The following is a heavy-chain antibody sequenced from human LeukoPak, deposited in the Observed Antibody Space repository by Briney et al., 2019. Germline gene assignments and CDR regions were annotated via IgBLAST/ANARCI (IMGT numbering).Heavy chain of an antibody. Sequence: ASVKVSCKASGYTFTSYGISWVRQAPGQGLEWMGWISAYNGNTNYAQKLQGRVTMTTDTSTSTAYMELRSLRSDDTAVYYCASGYYYDSSGSLYYYYYMDVWGKGTTVTVSS. CDR2: ISAYNGNT. J-gene: IGHJ6*03. V-gene: IGHV1-18*01. CDR1: GYTFTSYG. CDR3: ASGYYYDSSGSLYYYYYMDV. D-gene: IGHD3-22*01.